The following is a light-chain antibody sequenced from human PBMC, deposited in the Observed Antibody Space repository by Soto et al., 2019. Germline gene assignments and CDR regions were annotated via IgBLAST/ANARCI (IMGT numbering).Light chain of an antibody. CDR3: QQYNSYSWT. CDR2: KAS. Sequence: DIQMTQSPSTLSASVGDRVTITCRASQSISSWLARYQQKPGKVPKLLIYKASSLESGVPSRFRGSGSGTEVTLTISSLQPDDFAPYYCQQYNSYSWTFGQGTKVEIK. CDR1: QSISSW. V-gene: IGKV1-5*03. J-gene: IGKJ1*01.